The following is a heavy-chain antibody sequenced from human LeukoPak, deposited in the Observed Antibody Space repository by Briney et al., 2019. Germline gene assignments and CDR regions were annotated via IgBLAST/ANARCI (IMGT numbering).Heavy chain of an antibody. J-gene: IGHJ6*02. CDR2: ISYDGSNK. CDR3: ARDGSTYYYYYGMDV. V-gene: IGHV3-30*14. CDR1: GFTFSSYA. Sequence: PGGSLRLSCAASGFTFSSYAMHWVRQAPGKGLEWVAVISYDGSNKYYADSVKGRFTISRDNSKNTLYLQMGSLRAEDMAVYYCARDGSTYYYYYGMDVWGQGTTVTVSS.